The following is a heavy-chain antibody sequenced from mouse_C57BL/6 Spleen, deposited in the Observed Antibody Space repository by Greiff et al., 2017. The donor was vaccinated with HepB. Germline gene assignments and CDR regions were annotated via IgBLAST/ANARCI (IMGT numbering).Heavy chain of an antibody. J-gene: IGHJ2*01. Sequence: QVQLQQPGAELVMPGASVKLSCKASGYTFTSYWMHWVKQRPGQGLEWIGEIDPSDSYTNYNQKFKGKSTLTVDKSSSTAYMQLSSLTSEDSAVYNCARWGVYYFDYWGQGTTLTVSS. CDR1: GYTFTSYW. CDR3: ARWGVYYFDY. V-gene: IGHV1-69*01. CDR2: IDPSDSYT.